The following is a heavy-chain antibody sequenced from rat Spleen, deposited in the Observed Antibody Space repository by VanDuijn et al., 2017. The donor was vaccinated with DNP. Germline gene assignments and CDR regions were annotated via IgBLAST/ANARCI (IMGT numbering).Heavy chain of an antibody. V-gene: IGHV5-7*01. J-gene: IGHJ2*01. CDR3: ETHYEFAY. D-gene: IGHD1-11*01. CDR1: GFTFSDYN. Sequence: EVQLVESGGGLVQPGRSLRLSCTASGFTFSDYNMAWVRQTPKRGLEWVATISPRGLSTYYRDSVKGRFTISRDNAKSTLFLQMDSLRSEDTATYYCETHYEFAYWGQGVVVTVSS. CDR2: ISPRGLST.